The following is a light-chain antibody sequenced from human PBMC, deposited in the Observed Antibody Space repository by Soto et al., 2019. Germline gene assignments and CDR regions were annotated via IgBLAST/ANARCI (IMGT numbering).Light chain of an antibody. V-gene: IGKV3-20*01. J-gene: IGKJ4*01. CDR1: QSLTSSF. Sequence: EILLTQSPGTLSLSPGDRATLSCRASQSLTSSFLAWYQQKPGQTPRLLIYGASIRATDIPDRFSGSGSGTDFTLTISRLEPEDFAVYFCQQYSRLPLSFGGGTKVEIK. CDR2: GAS. CDR3: QQYSRLPLS.